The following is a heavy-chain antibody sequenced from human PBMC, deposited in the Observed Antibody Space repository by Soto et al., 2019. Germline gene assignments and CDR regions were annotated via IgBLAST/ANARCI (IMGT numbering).Heavy chain of an antibody. CDR3: ARTSYDFWSGYYNKDAFDI. D-gene: IGHD3-3*01. CDR1: GYTFTSYA. J-gene: IGHJ3*02. Sequence: GASVKVSCKASGYTFTSYAMHWVRQAPGQRLEWMGWINAGNGNTKYSQKFQGRVTITRDTSASTAYMELSSLRSEDTAVYYCARTSYDFWSGYYNKDAFDIWGQGTMVT. CDR2: INAGNGNT. V-gene: IGHV1-3*01.